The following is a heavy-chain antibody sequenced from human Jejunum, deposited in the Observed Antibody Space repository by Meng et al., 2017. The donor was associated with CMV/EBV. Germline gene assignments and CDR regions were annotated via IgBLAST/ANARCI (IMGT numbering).Heavy chain of an antibody. V-gene: IGHV1-2*02. CDR1: GYAFTDYY. J-gene: IGHJ4*02. Sequence: FGYAFTDYYVRWVRPAPGQGLEWLGYLNPYTGYTNYAQKFQGRVSMTRDTPTNTAYMELTRLRSDDTALYYCAKDAGSFLDYYFDFWGQGTLVTVSS. D-gene: IGHD3-10*01. CDR3: AKDAGSFLDYYFDF. CDR2: LNPYTGYT.